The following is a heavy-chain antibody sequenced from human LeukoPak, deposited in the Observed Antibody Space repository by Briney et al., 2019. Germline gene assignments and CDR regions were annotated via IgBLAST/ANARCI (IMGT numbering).Heavy chain of an antibody. CDR2: IDWDDDK. Sequence: ESGPALVKPTQTLTLTCTFSGFSLSSNGMRVAWIRQPPGKALEWLALIDWDDDKYYSTSLKTRLNISKDTSKNQVVLTMTNMDPVDTATYYCARIGYASAWSGTAFDVWGQGTMVTVSS. J-gene: IGHJ3*01. D-gene: IGHD6-19*01. CDR1: GFSLSSNGMR. V-gene: IGHV2-70*01. CDR3: ARIGYASAWSGTAFDV.